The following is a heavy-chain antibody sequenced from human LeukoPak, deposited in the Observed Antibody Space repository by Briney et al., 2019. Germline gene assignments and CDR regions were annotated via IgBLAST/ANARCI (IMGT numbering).Heavy chain of an antibody. J-gene: IGHJ4*02. CDR3: ARGQQLVPLYY. CDR1: GGSFSGYY. D-gene: IGHD6-13*01. V-gene: IGHV4-34*01. Sequence: PSETLSLTCAVYGGSFSGYYWSWIRQPPGKGLEWIGEINHSGSTNYNPSLKSRVTISVDTSKNQFSLNLSSVAAADTAVYYCARGQQLVPLYYWGQGTLVTVSS. CDR2: INHSGST.